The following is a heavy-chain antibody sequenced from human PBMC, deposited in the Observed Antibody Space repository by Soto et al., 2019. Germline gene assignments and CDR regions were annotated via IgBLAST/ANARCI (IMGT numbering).Heavy chain of an antibody. CDR1: GGTFSSYA. J-gene: IGHJ4*02. D-gene: IGHD2-2*01. CDR3: ARYCSSTSCYPSYYFDY. CDR2: IIPIFGTA. V-gene: IGHV1-69*13. Sequence: SVKVSCKASGGTFSSYAISWVRQAPGQGLEWMGGIIPIFGTANYAQKFQGRVTITADESTSTAYMELSSLRSEDTAVYYCARYCSSTSCYPSYYFDYWGQGTLVTVSS.